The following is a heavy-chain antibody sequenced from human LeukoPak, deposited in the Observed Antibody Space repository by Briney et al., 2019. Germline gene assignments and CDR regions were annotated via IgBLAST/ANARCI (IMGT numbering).Heavy chain of an antibody. CDR1: GFTFGSYA. J-gene: IGHJ4*02. D-gene: IGHD6-13*01. Sequence: PGGSLRLSCAASGFTFGSYAMTWVRQAPGKGLEWVAVIWYDGTSKDYADSVKGRFTFSRDNSKNTLYLQMNSLTVEDTAVYYCARSQSSSLIDYWGQGTLVTVSS. CDR3: ARSQSSSLIDY. V-gene: IGHV3-33*08. CDR2: IWYDGTSK.